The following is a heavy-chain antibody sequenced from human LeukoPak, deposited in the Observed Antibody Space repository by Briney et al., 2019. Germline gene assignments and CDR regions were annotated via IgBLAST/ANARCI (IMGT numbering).Heavy chain of an antibody. Sequence: ASVKVSCKASGYTFTSNGINWVRQAPGQGLEWMGWINPYNGNTNYAQKLQGRVTMTTDTSTSTAYMELRSLRSDDTAVYYCARSIFGVVYYMTSGAKGPRSPSP. CDR1: GYTFTSNG. CDR2: INPYNGNT. D-gene: IGHD3-3*01. V-gene: IGHV1-18*01. J-gene: IGHJ6*03. CDR3: ARSIFGVVYYMTS.